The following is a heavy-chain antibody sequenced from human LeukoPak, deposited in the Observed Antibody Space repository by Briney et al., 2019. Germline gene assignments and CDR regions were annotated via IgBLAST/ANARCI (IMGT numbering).Heavy chain of an antibody. V-gene: IGHV3-23*01. CDR1: GFIFSNYA. Sequence: PGGSLRLSCAASGFIFSNYAMSWVRQAPGKGLEWVSGISSSGGSTYYADSVKGRLTISRDNSQNTLYLQMNSLRAEDTAVYYCAKDYYGSPFYYMDVWGKGTTVTVSS. CDR3: AKDYYGSPFYYMDV. D-gene: IGHD3-22*01. J-gene: IGHJ6*03. CDR2: ISSSGGST.